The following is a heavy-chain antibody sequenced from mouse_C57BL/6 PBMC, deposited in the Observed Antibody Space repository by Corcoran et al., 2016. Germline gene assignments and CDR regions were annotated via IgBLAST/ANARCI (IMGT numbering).Heavy chain of an antibody. CDR1: GYTFTDYY. J-gene: IGHJ2*01. V-gene: IGHV1-76*01. CDR2: IYPGSGNT. D-gene: IGHD2-3*01. CDR3: AREVYCNYLDY. Sequence: QVQLKQSGAELVRPGASVKLSCKASGYTFTDYYINWVKQRPGQGLEWIARIYPGSGNTYYNEKFKGKATLTAEKSSSTAYMKLSSLTSEDSAGYFCAREVYCNYLDYWGQGTTLTVSS.